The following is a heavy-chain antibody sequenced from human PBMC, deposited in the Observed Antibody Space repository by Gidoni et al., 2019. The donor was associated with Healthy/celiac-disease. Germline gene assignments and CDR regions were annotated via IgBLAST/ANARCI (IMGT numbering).Heavy chain of an antibody. CDR1: GFTFSGYW. CDR3: ARVNWSGGACVDY. V-gene: IGHV3-7*01. J-gene: IGHJ4*02. Sequence: EVQLVESGGGLVQPGGSLRLSCVASGFTFSGYWMTWVRQAPGKGLEWVADIKQDGSEKHYLDSVKGRFTISRDNAKNSLYLQLSSLRAEDTAAYYCARVNWSGGACVDYWGQGTLVTVSS. D-gene: IGHD1-20*01. CDR2: IKQDGSEK.